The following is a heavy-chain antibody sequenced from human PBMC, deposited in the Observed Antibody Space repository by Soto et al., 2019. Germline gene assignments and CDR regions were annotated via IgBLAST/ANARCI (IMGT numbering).Heavy chain of an antibody. CDR1: GFTFSSYG. CDR3: AKDLYAYCGGDCYSRPFDY. CDR2: ISYDGSNK. J-gene: IGHJ4*02. D-gene: IGHD2-21*02. V-gene: IGHV3-30*18. Sequence: GGSLRLSCAASGFTFSSYGVHWVRQAPGKGLEWVAVISYDGSNKYYADSVKGRFTISRDNSKNTLYLQMNSLRAEDTAVCYCAKDLYAYCGGDCYSRPFDYWGQGTLVTVSS.